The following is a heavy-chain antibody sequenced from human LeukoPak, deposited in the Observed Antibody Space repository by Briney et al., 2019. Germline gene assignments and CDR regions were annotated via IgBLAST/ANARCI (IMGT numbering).Heavy chain of an antibody. J-gene: IGHJ4*02. D-gene: IGHD6-13*01. V-gene: IGHV3-30*04. CDR2: ISYDGSNK. CDR1: GFTFSSYA. CDR3: AKHHYSSSRDYFDY. Sequence: GGSLRLSCAASGFTFSSYAMHWVRQAPGKGLEWVAVISYDGSNKYYADSVKGRFIISRDNSRNTLFLQMNSLRAEDTAVYYCAKHHYSSSRDYFDYWGQGTLVTVSS.